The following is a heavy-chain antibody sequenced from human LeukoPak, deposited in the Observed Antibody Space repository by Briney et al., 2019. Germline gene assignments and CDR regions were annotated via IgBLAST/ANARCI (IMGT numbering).Heavy chain of an antibody. V-gene: IGHV3-23*01. Sequence: GGSLRLSCAASGFSFKNYAMSWVRQAPGKGLEWVSAINNGGDSTYYADSVKGRFTISRDNSKDTLYLQMNSLRAEDTAVYYCAQQLGYCSGGNCYFTYWGQGTLVTVSS. J-gene: IGHJ1*01. CDR1: GFSFKNYA. CDR2: INNGGDST. CDR3: AQQLGYCSGGNCYFTY. D-gene: IGHD2-15*01.